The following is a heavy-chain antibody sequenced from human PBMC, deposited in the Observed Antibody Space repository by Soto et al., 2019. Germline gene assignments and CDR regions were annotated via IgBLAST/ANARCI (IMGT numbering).Heavy chain of an antibody. CDR2: IKQDGSEK. D-gene: IGHD2-21*02. J-gene: IGHJ5*02. V-gene: IGHV3-7*01. Sequence: EVQLVESGGGLVQPGGSLRLSCAASGFTFSSYWMSWVRQAPGKGLEWVASIKQDGSEKYYVDSVKGRFTISRDNAKNSLYLQMNSLRAEDTAVYYCAREGTAVMYNWFDPWGQGTLVTVSS. CDR3: AREGTAVMYNWFDP. CDR1: GFTFSSYW.